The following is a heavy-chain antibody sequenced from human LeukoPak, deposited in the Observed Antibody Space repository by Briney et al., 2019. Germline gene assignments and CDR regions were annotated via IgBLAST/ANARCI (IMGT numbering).Heavy chain of an antibody. D-gene: IGHD3-22*01. CDR1: GDSLVSGHY. CDR2: VYHSGSI. V-gene: IGHV4-38-2*02. J-gene: IGHJ4*02. Sequence: PSETLSLTCTVSGDSLVSGHYWGWIRQPPGQGLERVGSVYHSGSIYYNPSLKSRVIMSVDTSKNQFSLKLSSLTAADTAIYYCAREIYYDSSAYDYWGQGTLVTVSS. CDR3: AREIYYDSSAYDY.